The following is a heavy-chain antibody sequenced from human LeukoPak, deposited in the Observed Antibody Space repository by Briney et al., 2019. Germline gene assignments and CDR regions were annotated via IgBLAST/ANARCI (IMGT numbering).Heavy chain of an antibody. CDR2: ISGSGGST. CDR3: AKGGLLWFGEFMDV. J-gene: IGHJ6*03. CDR1: GFTFSSYG. D-gene: IGHD3-10*01. Sequence: PGGTLRLSCAASGFTFSSYGMSWVRQAPGKGLEWVSAISGSGGSTYYADSVKGRFTISRDNSKNTLYLQMNSLRAEDTAVYYCAKGGLLWFGEFMDVWGEGTTVTISS. V-gene: IGHV3-23*01.